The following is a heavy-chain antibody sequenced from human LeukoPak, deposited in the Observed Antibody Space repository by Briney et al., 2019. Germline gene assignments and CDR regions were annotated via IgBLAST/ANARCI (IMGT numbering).Heavy chain of an antibody. Sequence: PGGSLRLSCAASGFTFSSYSMNWVRQAPGKGLEWVSSISSSSSYIYYADSVKGRFTISRDNAKNSLYLQMNSLRAEDTAVYYRARDLRSSGYSPFDYWGQGTLVTVSS. V-gene: IGHV3-21*01. CDR2: ISSSSSYI. D-gene: IGHD3-22*01. CDR3: ARDLRSSGYSPFDY. J-gene: IGHJ4*02. CDR1: GFTFSSYS.